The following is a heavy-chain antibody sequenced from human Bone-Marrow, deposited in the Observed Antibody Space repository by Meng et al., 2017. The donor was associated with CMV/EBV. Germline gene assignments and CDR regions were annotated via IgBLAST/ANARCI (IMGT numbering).Heavy chain of an antibody. CDR3: ARDISPQWLLLI. CDR2: INPNSGGT. V-gene: IGHV1-2*02. CDR1: GYTFTGYY. D-gene: IGHD3-22*01. Sequence: QLQLVQSGAEVKKPGASMKVSCKASGYTFTGYYMHWVRQAPGEGREWMGWINPNSGGTNYAQKFQGRVTMTRDTSISTAYMELSRLRSDDTAVYYCARDISPQWLLLIWGQGTLVTVSS. J-gene: IGHJ4*02.